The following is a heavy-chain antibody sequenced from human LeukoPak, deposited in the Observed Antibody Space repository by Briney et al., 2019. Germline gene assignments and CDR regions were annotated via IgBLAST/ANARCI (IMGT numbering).Heavy chain of an antibody. CDR2: IKQDGSEK. Sequence: GGSLRLSCAASGFTVSNTYMSWVRQAPGKGLEWVANIKQDGSEKYYVDSVRGRFTISRDNAKNSLSLQMNSLRAEDTAVYYCASNYGGWGQGTLVTVSS. V-gene: IGHV3-7*03. CDR3: ASNYGG. J-gene: IGHJ4*02. CDR1: GFTVSNTY. D-gene: IGHD4-11*01.